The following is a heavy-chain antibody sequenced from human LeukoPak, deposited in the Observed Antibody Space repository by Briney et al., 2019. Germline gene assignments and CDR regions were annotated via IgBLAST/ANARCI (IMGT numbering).Heavy chain of an antibody. CDR1: GGSISSGSYY. CDR3: ARERQWLIY. D-gene: IGHD6-19*01. CDR2: IYTSGST. J-gene: IGHJ4*02. V-gene: IGHV4-61*02. Sequence: PSETLSLTCTVSGGSISSGSYYWSWIRQPAGKGLEWIGRIYTSGSTNYNPSLKSRVTISVDTSKNQFSLKLSSVTAADTAVYYCARERQWLIYWGQGTLVTVSS.